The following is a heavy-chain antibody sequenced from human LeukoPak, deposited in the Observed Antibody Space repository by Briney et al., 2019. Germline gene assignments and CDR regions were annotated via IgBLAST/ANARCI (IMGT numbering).Heavy chain of an antibody. CDR2: ITGNGDYT. V-gene: IGHV3-23*01. J-gene: IGHJ4*02. CDR3: ARDLREVVRDV. CDR1: RFTFSNYA. Sequence: PGGSLRLSCAASRFTFSNYAMSWVRQAPGRGLEWVSAITGNGDYTDYADSVKGRFTISRDNAENSLSLQMNSLRAEDTAVYYCARDLREVVRDVWGQGTLVTVSS. D-gene: IGHD2-15*01.